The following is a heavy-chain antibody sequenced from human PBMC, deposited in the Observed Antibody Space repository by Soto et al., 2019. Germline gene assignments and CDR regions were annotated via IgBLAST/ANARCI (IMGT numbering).Heavy chain of an antibody. CDR3: ARDPPPTYSSGWYPPGYFHH. CDR2: ISSSSSYI. D-gene: IGHD6-19*01. Sequence: EVQLVESGGGLVKPGGSLRLSCAASGFTFSSYSMNWVRQAPGKGLEWVSSISSSSSYIYYADSVKGRFTISRDNAKNSLYLQMNSLRAEDTAVYYCARDPPPTYSSGWYPPGYFHHWGQGTLVTVSS. CDR1: GFTFSSYS. J-gene: IGHJ1*01. V-gene: IGHV3-21*01.